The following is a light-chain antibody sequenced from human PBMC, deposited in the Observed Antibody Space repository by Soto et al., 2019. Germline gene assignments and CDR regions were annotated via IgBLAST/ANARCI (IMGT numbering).Light chain of an antibody. CDR1: QSVSSN. J-gene: IGKJ1*01. CDR3: QQYNNWPWT. Sequence: EIVMTQSPATLSVSQGERATLSCRASQSVSSNLAWYQQKPGQAPRLLIYGASTRATGIPARFSGSGSGTEFTLTISSLQSEYFAVYYCQQYNNWPWTFGQGTKVEIK. V-gene: IGKV3-15*01. CDR2: GAS.